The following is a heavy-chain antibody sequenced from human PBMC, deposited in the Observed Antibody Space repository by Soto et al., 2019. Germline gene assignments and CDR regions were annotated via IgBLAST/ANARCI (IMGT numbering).Heavy chain of an antibody. CDR2: IRSKAYGGAT. Sequence: PGWSLTLSCTASGFTLGDYAMSWFRQAPGKGLEWVGFIRSKAYGGATEYAASVKGRFTISRDDSNSIAYLQMNSLKTEDTAVYSCNTWGRILSSSHFYYYGVDVWGQGTTVTVSS. J-gene: IGHJ6*02. V-gene: IGHV3-49*03. CDR1: GFTLGDYA. D-gene: IGHD2-2*01. CDR3: NTWGRILSSSHFYYYGVDV.